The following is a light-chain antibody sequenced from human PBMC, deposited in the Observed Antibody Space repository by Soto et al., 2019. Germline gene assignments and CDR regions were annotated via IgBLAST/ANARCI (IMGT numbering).Light chain of an antibody. CDR2: EVS. CDR3: CSYAGSSTLV. J-gene: IGLJ1*01. Sequence: QSLPTQPASVSGSPGQSIPISCTGNSSDVGSYNLVSWYQHHPGKAPKLIIYEVSKRPSGVSNRFSGSKSGNTASLTISWLQAEDEADYYCCSYAGSSTLVFGTGTKVTVL. CDR1: SSDVGSYNL. V-gene: IGLV2-23*02.